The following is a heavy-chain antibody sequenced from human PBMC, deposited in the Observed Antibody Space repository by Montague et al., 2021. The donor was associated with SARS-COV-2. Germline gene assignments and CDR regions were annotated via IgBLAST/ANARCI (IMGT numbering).Heavy chain of an antibody. CDR3: WRSSGP. Sequence: SRRLSLSASGFIFSNFAFHWVRQAPGKGLEWVAIITYDGIDKFYADSVKGRFTFSRDNAKNSLYLQMDSLRADDTAIYYCWRSSGPWGQGTLVTVSS. CDR2: ITYDGIDK. J-gene: IGHJ5*02. V-gene: IGHV3-30*04. D-gene: IGHD3-22*01. CDR1: GFIFSNFA.